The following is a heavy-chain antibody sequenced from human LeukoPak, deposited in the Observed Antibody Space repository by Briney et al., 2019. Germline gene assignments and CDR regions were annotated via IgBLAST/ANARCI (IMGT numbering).Heavy chain of an antibody. Sequence: GESLKISCKGSGYSFTSYWIGWVRQMPGKGLEWMGIIYPGDSDTRYSPSFQGQVTISADKSISTAYLQWSSLKASDTAMYYCARQLYGSGSYCNLPFDYWGQGTLVTVSS. CDR2: IYPGDSDT. D-gene: IGHD3-10*01. CDR1: GYSFTSYW. V-gene: IGHV5-51*01. CDR3: ARQLYGSGSYCNLPFDY. J-gene: IGHJ4*02.